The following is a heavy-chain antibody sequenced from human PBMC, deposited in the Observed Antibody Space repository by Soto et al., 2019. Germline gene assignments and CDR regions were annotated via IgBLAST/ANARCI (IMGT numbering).Heavy chain of an antibody. Sequence: PGGSLRLSCAASGFSCSNYEMNWVRQAPGKGLEWVAYISSGGSPVHYADSVRGRFTVSIDNAMNSLYLQMNTLRVEDTALYYWASDRAAGGYWGQGTLVTVSS. CDR3: ASDRAAGGY. J-gene: IGHJ4*02. V-gene: IGHV3-48*03. D-gene: IGHD6-13*01. CDR1: GFSCSNYE. CDR2: ISSGGSPV.